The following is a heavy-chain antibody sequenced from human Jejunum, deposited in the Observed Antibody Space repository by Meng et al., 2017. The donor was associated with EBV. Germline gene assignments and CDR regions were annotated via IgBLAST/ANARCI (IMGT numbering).Heavy chain of an antibody. Sequence: QVPLQGSGPGLVKPSRTLSLTFAVSGGSISTDNWWSWVRQPPGKGLEYIGEIHHSGSTKYNPSLKSRVTISVDKSNNHFSLKLSSVTAADTAVYYCARDRGVEDYWGQGTLVTVSS. V-gene: IGHV4-4*02. CDR2: IHHSGST. J-gene: IGHJ4*02. CDR3: ARDRGVEDY. CDR1: GGSISTDNW. D-gene: IGHD5-24*01.